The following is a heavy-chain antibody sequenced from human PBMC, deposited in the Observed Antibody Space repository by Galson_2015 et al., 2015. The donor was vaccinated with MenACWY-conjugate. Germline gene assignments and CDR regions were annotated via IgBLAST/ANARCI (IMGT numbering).Heavy chain of an antibody. CDR3: TTLYSRF. CDR1: GFSFNSHS. D-gene: IGHD6-13*01. Sequence: SLRLSCAASGFSFNSHSMNWVRQAPGQGLEWVSSIVSTSGYLYYADSVKGRFTISRDNAKNSLYLQMHSLRAEDTAVYYCTTLYSRFWGQGTLVTVSS. J-gene: IGHJ4*02. V-gene: IGHV3-21*01. CDR2: IVSTSGYL.